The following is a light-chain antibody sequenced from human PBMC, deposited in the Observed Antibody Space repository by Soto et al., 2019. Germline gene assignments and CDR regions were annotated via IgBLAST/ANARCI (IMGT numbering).Light chain of an antibody. CDR1: QGISHY. CDR3: QKYDNGPFT. V-gene: IGKV1-27*01. CDR2: AAS. Sequence: DIQMTQSPSSLSASVGARVTITCRATQGISHYLAWYQQRPGGVPKLLIHAASTLHSGVSSRFSGSGSGTDFTLTISSLQPEDVGTYYCQKYDNGPFTFGPGTKVDLK. J-gene: IGKJ3*01.